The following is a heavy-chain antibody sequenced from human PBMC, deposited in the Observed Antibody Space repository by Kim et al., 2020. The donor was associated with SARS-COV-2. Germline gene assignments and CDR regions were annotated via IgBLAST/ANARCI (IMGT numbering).Heavy chain of an antibody. CDR2: INAGNGNT. V-gene: IGHV1-3*01. CDR1: GYTFTSYA. Sequence: ASVKVSCKASGYTFTSYAMHWVRQAPGQRLEWMGWINAGNGNTKYSQKFQGRVTITRDTSASTAYMELSSLRSEDTAVYYCARGVVAATGWFDPWGQGTLVTVSS. CDR3: ARGVVAATGWFDP. D-gene: IGHD2-15*01. J-gene: IGHJ5*02.